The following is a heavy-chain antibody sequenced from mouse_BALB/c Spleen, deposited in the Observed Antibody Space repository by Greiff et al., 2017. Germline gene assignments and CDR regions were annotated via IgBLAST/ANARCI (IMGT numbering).Heavy chain of an antibody. Sequence: QVQLQQSGPELVKPGASVKISCTASGYAFSSSWMNWVKQRSGQGLEWIGRIYPGDGDTNYNGKFKGKATLTADKSSSTAYMQLSSLTSVDSAVYFCALGGYDGAYWGQGTLVTVSA. CDR1: GYAFSSSW. CDR2: IYPGDGDT. D-gene: IGHD2-2*01. J-gene: IGHJ3*01. CDR3: ALGGYDGAY. V-gene: IGHV1-82*01.